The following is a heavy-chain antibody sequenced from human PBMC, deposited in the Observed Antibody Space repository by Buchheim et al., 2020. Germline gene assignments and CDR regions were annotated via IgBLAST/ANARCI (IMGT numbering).Heavy chain of an antibody. Sequence: QVQLQQWGAGLLKPSETLSLTCAVYGGSFSGYYWSWIRQPPGKGLEWIGEINHSGSTNYNPSLKSRVTISVATSKNQFSLKLSSVTAADTAVYYCARGLRYCSGGSCLQRNYYYYGMDVWGQGTT. CDR1: GGSFSGYY. V-gene: IGHV4-34*01. D-gene: IGHD2-15*01. CDR2: INHSGST. J-gene: IGHJ6*02. CDR3: ARGLRYCSGGSCLQRNYYYYGMDV.